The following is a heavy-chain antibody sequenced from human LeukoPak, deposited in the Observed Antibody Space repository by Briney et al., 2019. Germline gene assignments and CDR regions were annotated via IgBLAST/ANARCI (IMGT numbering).Heavy chain of an antibody. D-gene: IGHD1/OR15-1a*01. CDR1: RFTFSSYW. Sequence: GGSLRLSCAASRFTFSSYWMSWVRQAPGKGLEWVANIKQDGSEKYYVDSVKGRFTISRDNAKNSLYLQMNSLRAEDTAVYYCARETSSLYYYGMDVWGQGTTVTVSS. V-gene: IGHV3-7*03. CDR2: IKQDGSEK. J-gene: IGHJ6*02. CDR3: ARETSSLYYYGMDV.